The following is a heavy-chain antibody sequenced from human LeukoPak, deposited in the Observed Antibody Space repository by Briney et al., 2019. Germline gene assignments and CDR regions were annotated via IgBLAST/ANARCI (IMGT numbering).Heavy chain of an antibody. V-gene: IGHV1-2*02. CDR1: GYTFIGYY. CDR3: ARDYTGRPGTPGY. J-gene: IGHJ4*02. Sequence: ASVKVSCRASGYTFIGYYMHWVRQAPGQGLEWMGWINPNSGGTNYAQKFQGRVTMTRDTSISTAYMELSRLRSDDTAVYYCARDYTGRPGTPGYWGQGTLVTVSS. CDR2: INPNSGGT. D-gene: IGHD1/OR15-1a*01.